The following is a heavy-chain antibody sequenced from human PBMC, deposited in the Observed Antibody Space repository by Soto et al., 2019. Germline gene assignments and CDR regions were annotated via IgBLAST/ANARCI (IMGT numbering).Heavy chain of an antibody. J-gene: IGHJ6*02. V-gene: IGHV1-69*01. CDR3: ARSQGSSTSLEIYYYYYYGMDV. CDR2: IIPISETT. D-gene: IGHD2-2*01. CDR1: GGTFSSYA. Sequence: QVQLVQSGAEVQKPGSSVKVSCKASGGTFSSYAISWVRQAPGQGLEWMGGIIPISETTNYAQKFQGRVTITADESKSTAYMELSSPRSEDTAVYYCARSQGSSTSLEIYYYYYYGMDVWGQGTTVTVSS.